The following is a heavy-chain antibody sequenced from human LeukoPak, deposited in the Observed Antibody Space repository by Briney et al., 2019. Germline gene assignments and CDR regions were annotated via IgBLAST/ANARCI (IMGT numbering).Heavy chain of an antibody. Sequence: ASVKVSSKTSGYRFTNYGVNWVRQAPAQGLEWMGWTSAYNGDTKYGQKFQGRLTMTTDTSTSTAYMDVRSLRSEDTALYYCARDLLQWQTNNWLAPWGQGTLVTVSS. CDR3: ARDLLQWQTNNWLAP. D-gene: IGHD6-19*01. CDR1: GYRFTNYG. V-gene: IGHV1-18*01. CDR2: TSAYNGDT. J-gene: IGHJ5*02.